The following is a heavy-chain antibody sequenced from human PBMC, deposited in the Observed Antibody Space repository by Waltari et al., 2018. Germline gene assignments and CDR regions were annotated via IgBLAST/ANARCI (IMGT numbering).Heavy chain of an antibody. J-gene: IGHJ5*02. CDR3: AREGPARGVGFDP. V-gene: IGHV4-59*01. CDR1: GGSISSYY. D-gene: IGHD2-15*01. CDR2: IYYSGST. Sequence: QVQLQESGPGLVKPSETLSLTCTVAGGSISSYYWSWIRPPPGKGLEWIGDIYYSGSTNNNPALKSRVTIAVDTSKTQFSLKLSSVTAADTAVYYCAREGPARGVGFDPWGQGTLVTVSS.